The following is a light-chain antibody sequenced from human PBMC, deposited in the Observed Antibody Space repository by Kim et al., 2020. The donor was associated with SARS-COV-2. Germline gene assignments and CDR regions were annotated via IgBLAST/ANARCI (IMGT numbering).Light chain of an antibody. J-gene: IGLJ3*02. Sequence: GKTVTLPCTRSSGSIGSSYVQWFQQRPGSAPTIVIYEDIHRPSGVPDRFSGSIDRSSNSASLTISGLKTEDEADYYCQSYDTTTGVFGGGTKVTVL. V-gene: IGLV6-57*03. CDR3: QSYDTTTGV. CDR1: SGSIGSSY. CDR2: EDI.